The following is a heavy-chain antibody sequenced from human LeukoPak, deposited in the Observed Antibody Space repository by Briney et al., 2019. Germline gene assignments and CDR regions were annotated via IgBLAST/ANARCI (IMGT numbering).Heavy chain of an antibody. D-gene: IGHD3-10*01. Sequence: SETLSLTCTVSGGSVSSGSYYWSWIRQPPGKGLEWIGYIYYSGSTNYNPSLKSRVTISVDTSKNQFSLKLSSVTAADTAVYYCARDTNYYGSGSYYIGNWFDPWGQGTLVTVSS. CDR3: ARDTNYYGSGSYYIGNWFDP. CDR2: IYYSGST. CDR1: GGSVSSGSYY. V-gene: IGHV4-61*01. J-gene: IGHJ5*02.